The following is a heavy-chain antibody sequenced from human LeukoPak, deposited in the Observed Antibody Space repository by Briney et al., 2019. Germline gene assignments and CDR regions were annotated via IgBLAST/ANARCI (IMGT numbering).Heavy chain of an antibody. CDR2: IYHSGST. CDR1: GGSISSGGYY. D-gene: IGHD6-13*01. Sequence: SETLSLTCTVSGGSISSGGYYWSWIRQPPGKGLEWIGYIYHSGSTYYNPSLKSRVTISVDRSKNQFSLKLSSVTAAVTAVYYCAGYEYSSSWSIDYWGQGTLVTVSS. V-gene: IGHV4-30-2*01. J-gene: IGHJ4*02. CDR3: AGYEYSSSWSIDY.